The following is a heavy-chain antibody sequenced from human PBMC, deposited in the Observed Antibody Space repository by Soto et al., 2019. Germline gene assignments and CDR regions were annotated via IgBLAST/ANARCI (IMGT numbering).Heavy chain of an antibody. Sequence: GGSLRLSCAASGFTFDDYTMHWVRQAPGKGLEWVSLISWDGGSTYYADSVKGRFTISRDNSKNSLYLQMNSLRTEDTALYYCAKDLDTAMDYAGNMDFDYWGQGTLVTVSS. V-gene: IGHV3-43*01. D-gene: IGHD5-18*01. CDR1: GFTFDDYT. CDR2: ISWDGGST. J-gene: IGHJ4*02. CDR3: AKDLDTAMDYAGNMDFDY.